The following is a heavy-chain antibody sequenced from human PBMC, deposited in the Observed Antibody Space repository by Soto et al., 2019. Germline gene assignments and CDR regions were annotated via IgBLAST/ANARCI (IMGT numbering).Heavy chain of an antibody. D-gene: IGHD6-13*01. J-gene: IGHJ6*02. CDR1: GGTFGTYA. CDR3: ARARYSSTWNPSYYYGLDV. Sequence: QVQLVQSGAEVKKPGSSVKVSCKASGGTFGTYAISWVRQAPGQGLEWMGGIIPIFGAPNYPQKFQGTVTITADESTRTAYMELSSLRSEDTAVYYCARARYSSTWNPSYYYGLDVWGQGTTVTVSS. CDR2: IIPIFGAP. V-gene: IGHV1-69*01.